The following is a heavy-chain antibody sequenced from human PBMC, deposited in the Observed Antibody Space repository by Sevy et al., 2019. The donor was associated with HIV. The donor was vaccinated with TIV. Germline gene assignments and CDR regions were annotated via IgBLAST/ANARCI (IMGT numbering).Heavy chain of an antibody. CDR2: IYYRGNT. J-gene: IGHJ4*02. D-gene: IGHD6-13*01. CDR1: GDSITSSSYY. Sequence: SETLSLTCSVSGDSITSSSYYWGWIRQPPGKGLEWIGIIYYRGNTYYNPSLKSRVTIFVDKSKNHFTLKLTAVTAADTAFYYCARRAYGSSHYFDYWGQGTLVTVSS. CDR3: ARRAYGSSHYFDY. V-gene: IGHV4-39*02.